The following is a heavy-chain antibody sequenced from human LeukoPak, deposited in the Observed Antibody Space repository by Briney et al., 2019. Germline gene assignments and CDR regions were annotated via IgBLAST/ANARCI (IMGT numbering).Heavy chain of an antibody. J-gene: IGHJ4*02. CDR2: IYYSGST. V-gene: IGHV4-59*01. D-gene: IGHD3-22*01. Sequence: PSETLSLTCTVPGGSISSYYWSWIRQPPGKGLEWIGYIYYSGSTNYNPSPKSRVTISVDTSKNQFSLKLSSVTAADTAVYYCARAGDYYDSSGYYFDYWGQGTLVTVSS. CDR3: ARAGDYYDSSGYYFDY. CDR1: GGSISSYY.